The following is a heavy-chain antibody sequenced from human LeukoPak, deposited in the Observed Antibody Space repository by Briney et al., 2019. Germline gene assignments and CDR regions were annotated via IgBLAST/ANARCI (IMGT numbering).Heavy chain of an antibody. CDR2: TSGSGGSK. CDR1: GFTFKSHA. CDR3: AKFPSYDSSGHDGFDV. Sequence: XGSLRLSCAAXGFTFKSHAMSWVRQAPGKGLEWVSATSGSGGSKFYADSVKGRFTISRDNSKDTLYLQMNSLRAEDTAIYYCAKFPSYDSSGHDGFDVWGQGTRVTVSS. D-gene: IGHD3-22*01. V-gene: IGHV3-23*01. J-gene: IGHJ3*01.